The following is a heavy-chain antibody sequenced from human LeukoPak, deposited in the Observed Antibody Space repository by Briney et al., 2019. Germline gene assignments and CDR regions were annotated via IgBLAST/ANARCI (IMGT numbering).Heavy chain of an antibody. CDR2: INPSGGST. J-gene: IGHJ4*02. CDR3: ARQGTATGELYSNYYDSSAPWGY. CDR1: GYTFTSYY. Sequence: GASVKVSCKASGYTFTSYYMHWVRQAPGQGLEWMGIINPSGGSTSYAQKFQGRVTMTRDMSTSTVYMELSSLRSEDTAVYYCARQGTATGELYSNYYDSSAPWGYWGQGTLVTVSS. D-gene: IGHD3-22*01. V-gene: IGHV1-46*01.